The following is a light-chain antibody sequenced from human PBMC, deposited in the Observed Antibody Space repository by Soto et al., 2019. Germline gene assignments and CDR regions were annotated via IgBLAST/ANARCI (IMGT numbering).Light chain of an antibody. V-gene: IGKV4-1*01. CDR1: QSVLYSSNNKNY. CDR2: WAS. CDR3: QQYYSTPWT. J-gene: IGKJ1*01. Sequence: DIVMTQSPDSLAVSLGERATINCKSSQSVLYSSNNKNYLAWYQQKPGQPPKLLIYWASTRESGVPERFSGSGSGTDFTLTISSLQAEDVAVCSCQQYYSTPWTFGQETKVEIK.